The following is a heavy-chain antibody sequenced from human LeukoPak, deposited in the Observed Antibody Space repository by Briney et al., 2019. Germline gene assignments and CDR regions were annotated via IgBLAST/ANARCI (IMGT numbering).Heavy chain of an antibody. CDR3: AKSHSVEQRGYFDY. CDR2: ISNDGGST. V-gene: IGHV3-23*01. D-gene: IGHD1/OR15-1a*01. J-gene: IGHJ4*02. Sequence: GGSLRLSCAASRFTFSTYAMSWVRQAPGKGLERISTISNDGGSTYYADSVKGRFTISRDNSRNTLYLQMNSLRADDTAVYYCAKSHSVEQRGYFDYWGQGTLVTVSS. CDR1: RFTFSTYA.